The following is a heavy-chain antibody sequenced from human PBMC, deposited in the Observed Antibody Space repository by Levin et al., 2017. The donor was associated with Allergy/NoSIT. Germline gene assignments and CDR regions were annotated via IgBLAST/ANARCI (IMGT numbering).Heavy chain of an antibody. CDR2: IYYSGST. D-gene: IGHD3-10*01. CDR1: GGSISSYY. J-gene: IGHJ6*03. CDR3: ARERITMVRGENHYYYYMDV. Sequence: SQTLSLTCTVSGGSISSYYWSWIRQPPGKGLEWIGYIYYSGSTNYNPSLKSRVTISVDTSKNQFSLKLSSVTAADTAVYYCARERITMVRGENHYYYYMDVWGKGTTVTVSS. V-gene: IGHV4-59*08.